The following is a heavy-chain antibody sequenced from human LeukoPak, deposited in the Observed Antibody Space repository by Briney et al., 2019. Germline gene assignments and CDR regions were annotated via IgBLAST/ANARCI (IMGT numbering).Heavy chain of an antibody. CDR2: ISYDGSNK. V-gene: IGHV3-30-3*01. J-gene: IGHJ6*03. CDR3: ARDIVVVPAAIHYYMDV. Sequence: GGSLRLSCAASGFTVSSNYMSWVRQAPGKGLEWVAVISYDGSNKYYADSVKGRFTISRDNSKNTLYLQMNSLRAEDTAVYYCARDIVVVPAAIHYYMDVWGKGTTVTVSS. CDR1: GFTVSSNY. D-gene: IGHD2-2*02.